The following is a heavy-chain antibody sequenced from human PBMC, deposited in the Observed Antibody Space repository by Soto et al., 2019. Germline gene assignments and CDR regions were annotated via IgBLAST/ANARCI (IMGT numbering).Heavy chain of an antibody. J-gene: IGHJ6*02. CDR2: IRSKANSYAT. Sequence: EVQLVESGGGLVQPGGSLKLSCAASGFTFSGSAMHWVRQASGKGLEWVGRIRSKANSYATAYAASVKGRFTISRDDSKNTAYLQMNRLKTEDTAVYYCTTRGSSWSDYYYYYGMDVWGQGTTVTVSS. D-gene: IGHD6-13*01. V-gene: IGHV3-73*02. CDR1: GFTFSGSA. CDR3: TTRGSSWSDYYYYYGMDV.